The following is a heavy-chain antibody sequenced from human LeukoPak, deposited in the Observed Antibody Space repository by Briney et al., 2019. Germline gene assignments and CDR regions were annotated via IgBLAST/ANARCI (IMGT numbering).Heavy chain of an antibody. CDR1: GYTFTGYY. J-gene: IGHJ3*02. CDR3: AFGRRYCSGGSCFVAFDI. V-gene: IGHV1-2*04. Sequence: GASVNVSCEASGYTFTGYYMHWVRQAPGQGLEWMGWINPNSGGTNYAQKFQGWVTMTRDTSISTAYMELSRLRSDDTAVYYCAFGRRYCSGGSCFVAFDIWGQGTKVTVSS. D-gene: IGHD2-15*01. CDR2: INPNSGGT.